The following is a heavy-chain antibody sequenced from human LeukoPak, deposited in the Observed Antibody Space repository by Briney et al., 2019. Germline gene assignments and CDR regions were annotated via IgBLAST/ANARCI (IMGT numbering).Heavy chain of an antibody. V-gene: IGHV1-69*05. CDR1: GGTFSSYA. CDR3: ASNVVPAAPPEDAFDI. Sequence: SVKVSCKASGGTFSSYAISWVRQAPGQGLEWMGGIIPIFGTANYAQKFQGRVTITTDESTSTAYMELSSLRSEDTAVYYCASNVVPAAPPEDAFDIWGQGTMVTVSS. J-gene: IGHJ3*02. D-gene: IGHD2-2*01. CDR2: IIPIFGTA.